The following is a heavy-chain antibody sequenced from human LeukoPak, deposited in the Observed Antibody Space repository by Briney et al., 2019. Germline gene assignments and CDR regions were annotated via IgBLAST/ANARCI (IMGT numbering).Heavy chain of an antibody. CDR3: AREKLITMIVVVVDYYGMDV. J-gene: IGHJ6*02. D-gene: IGHD3-22*01. Sequence: GGSLRLSCAASGFTSSSYAMHWVRQAPGKGLEWVAVISYDGSNKYYADSVKGRFTISRDNSKNTLYLQMNSLRAEDTAVYSCAREKLITMIVVVVDYYGMDVWGQGTTVTVSS. CDR2: ISYDGSNK. CDR1: GFTSSSYA. V-gene: IGHV3-30-3*01.